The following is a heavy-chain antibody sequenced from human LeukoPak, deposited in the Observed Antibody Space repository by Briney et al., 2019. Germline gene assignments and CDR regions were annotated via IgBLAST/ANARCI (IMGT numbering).Heavy chain of an antibody. D-gene: IGHD5-18*01. CDR2: ISSGGSTI. J-gene: IGHJ4*02. V-gene: IGHV3-48*02. CDR3: ARDGGGYSYGNYYYDH. CDR1: GFTFTYSS. Sequence: GGSLRLSCAAPGFTFTYSSMNWVRQAPGKGLEWVSYISSGGSTIFYADSVKGRFTIFRDDAKNSLYLQMCSLRDEDTAVYYCARDGGGYSYGNYYYDHWGQGTLVTVSS.